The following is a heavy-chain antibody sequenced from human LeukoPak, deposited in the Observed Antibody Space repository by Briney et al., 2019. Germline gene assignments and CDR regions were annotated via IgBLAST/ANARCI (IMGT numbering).Heavy chain of an antibody. J-gene: IGHJ4*02. Sequence: ASVKVSCKASGDTFTGYYMHWVRQAPGQGLEWMGWINPKSGGTNYAQKFQGRVTMTRDTSISTAYMELSRLRSDDTAVYYCARIGYCGGDCYSGIGYWGQGTLVTVSS. CDR1: GDTFTGYY. CDR2: INPKSGGT. D-gene: IGHD2-21*02. CDR3: ARIGYCGGDCYSGIGY. V-gene: IGHV1-2*02.